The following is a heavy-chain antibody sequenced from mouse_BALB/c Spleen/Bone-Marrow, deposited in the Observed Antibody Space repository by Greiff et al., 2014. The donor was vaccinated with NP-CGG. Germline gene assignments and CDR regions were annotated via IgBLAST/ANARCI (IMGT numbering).Heavy chain of an antibody. CDR1: GFTFSSFG. D-gene: IGHD2-1*01. CDR2: ISSGSSTI. V-gene: IGHV5-17*02. CDR3: ARHYGTIYYYAMDY. Sequence: EVQLVESGGGLVQPGGSRKLSCAASGFTFSSFGMHWVRQAPEKGLEWVAYISSGSSTIYYADTVKGRFTISRDNAKNTLFLQMTSLRSEDTAMYYCARHYGTIYYYAMDYWGQGTSVTVSS. J-gene: IGHJ4*01.